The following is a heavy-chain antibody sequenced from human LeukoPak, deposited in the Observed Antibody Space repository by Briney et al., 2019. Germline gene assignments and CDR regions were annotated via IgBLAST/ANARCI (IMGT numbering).Heavy chain of an antibody. CDR2: ISAYNGNT. V-gene: IGHV1-18*01. CDR3: ARAIYDSSGYYYYFDY. D-gene: IGHD3-22*01. CDR1: GYTFTSYG. J-gene: IGHJ4*02. Sequence: ASVTVSCKASGYTFTSYGISWVRQAPGQGLEWMGWISAYNGNTNYAQKLQGRVTITTDTSTSTAYMELRSLRSDDTAVYYCARAIYDSSGYYYYFDYWGQGTLVTVSS.